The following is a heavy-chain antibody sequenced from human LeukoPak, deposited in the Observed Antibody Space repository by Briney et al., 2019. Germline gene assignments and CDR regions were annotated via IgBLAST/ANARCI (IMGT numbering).Heavy chain of an antibody. D-gene: IGHD3-9*01. J-gene: IGHJ4*02. V-gene: IGHV4-59*11. Sequence: SETLSLTCTVADDSISSHYWSWIRQPPGKGLEWIGYTYDSGITDYNPSLKSRVTISLDTSETQLSLRLSSVTAADTAVYYCARDHQTRALVSWGQGTLVTVSS. CDR3: ARDHQTRALVS. CDR1: DDSISSHY. CDR2: TYDSGIT.